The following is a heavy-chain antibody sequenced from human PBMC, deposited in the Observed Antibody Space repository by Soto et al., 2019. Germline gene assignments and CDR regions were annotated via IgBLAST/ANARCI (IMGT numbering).Heavy chain of an antibody. J-gene: IGHJ6*02. V-gene: IGHV3-9*01. CDR1: GFNFNDYG. CDR3: AKDMENGYNPYYYYGLDV. Sequence: GGSLRLSCAASGFNFNDYGMHWVRQAPGKGLEWVSSISWNSVSIGYADSVKGRFTISRDNAKNSLYLQRNSLRAEDTALYYCAKDMENGYNPYYYYGLDVWGQGTTVTVSS. D-gene: IGHD3-10*01. CDR2: ISWNSVSI.